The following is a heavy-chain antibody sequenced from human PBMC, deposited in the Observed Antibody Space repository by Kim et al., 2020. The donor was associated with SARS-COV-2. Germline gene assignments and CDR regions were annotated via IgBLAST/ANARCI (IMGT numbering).Heavy chain of an antibody. Sequence: AQKFQGRVTMTRDTSTSTVYMELSSLRSEDTAVYYCARLLTNYYYGMDVWGQGTTVTVSS. V-gene: IGHV1-46*01. J-gene: IGHJ6*02. CDR3: ARLLTNYYYGMDV. D-gene: IGHD1-26*01.